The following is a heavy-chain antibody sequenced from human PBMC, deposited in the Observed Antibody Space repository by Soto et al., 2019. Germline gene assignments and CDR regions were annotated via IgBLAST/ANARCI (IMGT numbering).Heavy chain of an antibody. V-gene: IGHV3-30*03. J-gene: IGHJ4*02. CDR2: ISYDGSNK. D-gene: IGHD3-16*01. CDR3: VLGGPYFDY. CDR1: GFTFSSYG. Sequence: QVQLVESGGGVVQPGRSLRLSCAASGFTFSSYGMHWVRQAPGKGLEWVAVISYDGSNKYYADSVKGRFTISRDNSKNTLYLQMNSLRAEDTAVYYCVLGGPYFDYWGQGTLVTVSS.